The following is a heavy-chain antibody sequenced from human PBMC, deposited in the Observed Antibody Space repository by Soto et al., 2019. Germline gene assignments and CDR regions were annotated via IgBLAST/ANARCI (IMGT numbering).Heavy chain of an antibody. Sequence: SETLSLTCTVSGGSISSGDYYWSWIRQPPGKGLEWIGYIYYSGSTYYNPSLKSRVTISVDTSKNQFSLKLSSVTAADTAVYYCARAMVVTQNWVDPWGQGTLVTSSS. D-gene: IGHD2-21*02. V-gene: IGHV4-30-4*01. CDR1: GGSISSGDYY. CDR2: IYYSGST. CDR3: ARAMVVTQNWVDP. J-gene: IGHJ5*02.